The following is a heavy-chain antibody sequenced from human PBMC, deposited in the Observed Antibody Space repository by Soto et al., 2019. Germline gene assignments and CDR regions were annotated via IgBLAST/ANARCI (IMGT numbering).Heavy chain of an antibody. V-gene: IGHV1-3*01. D-gene: IGHD3-22*01. CDR3: AISVSSGYPYYYYGMDV. J-gene: IGHJ6*02. Sequence: ASVKVSCKASGYSFTDYHIHWVRQAPGQGLEWMGWINPGNGNTKYSQKFQGRVTITRDTSASTAYMELSSLRSEDTAVYYCAISVSSGYPYYYYGMDVWGQGTTVTVSS. CDR2: INPGNGNT. CDR1: GYSFTDYH.